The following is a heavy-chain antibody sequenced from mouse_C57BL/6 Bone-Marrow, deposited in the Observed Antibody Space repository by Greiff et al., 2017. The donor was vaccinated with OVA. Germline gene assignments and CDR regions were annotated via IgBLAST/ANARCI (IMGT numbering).Heavy chain of an antibody. CDR2: IDPSDSYT. D-gene: IGHD1-1*01. CDR3: ARNYYGSRFLFDY. V-gene: IGHV1-50*01. CDR1: GYTFTSYW. Sequence: VQLVESGAELVKPGASVKLSCKASGYTFTSYWMQWVKQRPGQGLEWIGEIDPSDSYTNYNQKFKGKATLTVDTSSSTAYMQLSSLTSEDSAVYYCARNYYGSRFLFDYWGQGTTLTVSS. J-gene: IGHJ2*01.